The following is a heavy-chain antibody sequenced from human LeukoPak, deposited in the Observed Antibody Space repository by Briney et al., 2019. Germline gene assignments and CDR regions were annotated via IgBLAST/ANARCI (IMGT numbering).Heavy chain of an antibody. CDR1: GDSISSSSYY. D-gene: IGHD2-2*01. J-gene: IGHJ4*02. CDR2: IYYSGST. V-gene: IGHV4-39*01. Sequence: SETLSLTCTVSGDSISSSSYYWGWIRQPPGKGLEWIGSIYYSGSTYYNPSLKSRVTISVDTSKNQFSLKLSSVTAADTAVYYCARYAYENFDYWGQGTLVTVSS. CDR3: ARYAYENFDY.